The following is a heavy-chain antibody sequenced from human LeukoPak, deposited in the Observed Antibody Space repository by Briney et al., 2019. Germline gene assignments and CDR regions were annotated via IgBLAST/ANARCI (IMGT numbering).Heavy chain of an antibody. J-gene: IGHJ4*02. Sequence: GRSLRLSCDAAGFTFSNYWMHWVRQVPGKWLVWLSRIKTDVTEASYMESGKGRFIISRDNAKNTLYLQMNSLRDDDTAVYFCARDVGPYGGSPGADWGQGTLVIVSA. CDR1: GFTFSNYW. V-gene: IGHV3-74*01. CDR2: IKTDVTEA. CDR3: ARDVGPYGGSPGAD. D-gene: IGHD2-15*01.